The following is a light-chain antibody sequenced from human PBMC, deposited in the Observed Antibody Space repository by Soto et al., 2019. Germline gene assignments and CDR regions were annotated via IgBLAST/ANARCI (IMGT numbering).Light chain of an antibody. J-gene: IGKJ1*01. V-gene: IGKV1-5*03. CDR1: QSINIW. CDR3: QHHNDCSWT. CDR2: GTS. Sequence: DIHMTQSPSTLSASVGDRVTITCRASQSINIWLAWYQQKPGRAPNLLIYGTSSVESGVPSSHSGSGSGTESTLTISTLQPDDFDTYYFQHHNDCSWTFGQVTKVDIK.